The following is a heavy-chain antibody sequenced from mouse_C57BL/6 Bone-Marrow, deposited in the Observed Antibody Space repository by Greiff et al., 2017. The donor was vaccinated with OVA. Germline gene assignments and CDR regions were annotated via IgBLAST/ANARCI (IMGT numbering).Heavy chain of an antibody. J-gene: IGHJ2*01. Sequence: QVQLQQPGAELVMPGASVKLSCKASGYTFTSYWMHWVKQRPGQGLEWIGEIDPSDSYTNYNQKFKGKSTLTVDKSSSTAYMQLSSLTSEDSAVYYCARSGYYDYFDYWGQGTTLTVSS. CDR2: IDPSDSYT. CDR3: ARSGYYDYFDY. V-gene: IGHV1-69*01. CDR1: GYTFTSYW. D-gene: IGHD1-1*01.